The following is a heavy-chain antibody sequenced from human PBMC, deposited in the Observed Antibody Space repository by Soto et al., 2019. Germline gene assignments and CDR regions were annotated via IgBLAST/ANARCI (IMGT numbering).Heavy chain of an antibody. Sequence: GGSLRLSCAASGFTFSSYSMNWVRQAPGKGLEWVSYISSSSSTIYYADSVKGRFTISRDNAKNSLYLQMNSLRAEDTAVYYCARGKHDSYNWHDAFWFDPWGQGTLVTVSS. J-gene: IGHJ5*02. V-gene: IGHV3-48*01. CDR1: GFTFSSYS. D-gene: IGHD1-20*01. CDR3: ARGKHDSYNWHDAFWFDP. CDR2: ISSSSSTI.